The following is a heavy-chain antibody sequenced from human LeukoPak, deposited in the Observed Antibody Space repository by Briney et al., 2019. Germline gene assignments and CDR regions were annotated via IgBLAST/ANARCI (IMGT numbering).Heavy chain of an antibody. V-gene: IGHV1-8*03. D-gene: IGHD4-17*01. CDR3: ARHTVTSFDP. Sequence: ASVKVSCKASGYTFTGYYMHWVRQAPGQGLEWMGWMNPNSGNTGYAQKFQGRVTITRNTSISTAYMEQSSLRSEDTAVYYCARHTVTSFDPWGQGTLVTVSS. CDR2: MNPNSGNT. J-gene: IGHJ5*02. CDR1: GYTFTGYY.